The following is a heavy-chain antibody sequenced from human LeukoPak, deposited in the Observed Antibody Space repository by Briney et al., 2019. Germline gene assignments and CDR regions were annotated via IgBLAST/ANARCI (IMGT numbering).Heavy chain of an antibody. CDR2: IYYSGST. CDR3: AREGLREDY. CDR1: GGSISSGDYY. Sequence: SETLSLTCTVSGGSISSGDYYWSWIRQPPGKGLEWIGYIYYSGSTYYNPSLKSRVTISVDTSKNQFSLKLSSVTAAGTAVYYCAREGLREDYWGQGTLVTVSP. J-gene: IGHJ4*02. V-gene: IGHV4-30-4*01. D-gene: IGHD4-17*01.